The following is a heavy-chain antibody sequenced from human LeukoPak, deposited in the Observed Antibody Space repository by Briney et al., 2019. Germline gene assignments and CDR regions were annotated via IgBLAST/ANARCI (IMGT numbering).Heavy chain of an antibody. CDR2: IEQDGSQK. CDR1: GYSISSGYH. D-gene: IGHD1-26*01. Sequence: LSLTCSVSGYSISSGYHWGWIRPPPGKGLEWVASIEQDGSQKYYVDSVRGRFTISRDNAKNSVYLQTNSLRVEDTAVYYCARNSGSNPFDYWGQGTLVTVSS. CDR3: ARNSGSNPFDY. J-gene: IGHJ4*02. V-gene: IGHV3-7*01.